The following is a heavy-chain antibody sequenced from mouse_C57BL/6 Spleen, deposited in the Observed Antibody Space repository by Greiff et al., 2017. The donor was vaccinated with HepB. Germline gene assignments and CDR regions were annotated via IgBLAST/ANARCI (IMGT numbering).Heavy chain of an antibody. Sequence: QVTLKESGPGILQSSQTLSLTCSFSGFSLSTSGMGVSWIRQPSGKGLEWLAHIYWDDDKRYNPSLKSRLTISKDTSRNQVFLKITSVDTADTATYYCARSPFIYDGYYAMDYWGQGTSVTVSS. V-gene: IGHV8-12*01. CDR1: GFSLSTSGMG. CDR2: IYWDDDK. D-gene: IGHD2-3*01. J-gene: IGHJ4*01. CDR3: ARSPFIYDGYYAMDY.